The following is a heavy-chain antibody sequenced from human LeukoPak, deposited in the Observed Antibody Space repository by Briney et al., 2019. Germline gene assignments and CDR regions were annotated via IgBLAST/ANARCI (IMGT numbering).Heavy chain of an antibody. CDR3: ARRRAVAFDY. J-gene: IGHJ4*02. D-gene: IGHD6-19*01. Sequence: GGSLRLSCAGYGFTFSSYWMSWVRQAPGKGLEWEANINQDGSEKYYVDSVKGRFTISRDNAKNSLYLQMNSLRVEDTAVYYCARRRAVAFDYWGQGTLVTVSS. CDR2: INQDGSEK. V-gene: IGHV3-7*01. CDR1: GFTFSSYW.